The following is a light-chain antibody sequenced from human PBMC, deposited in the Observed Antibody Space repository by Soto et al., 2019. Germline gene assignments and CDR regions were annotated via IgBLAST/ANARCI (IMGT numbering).Light chain of an antibody. CDR1: QSVSSN. CDR3: QRYNNWPLT. CDR2: DAS. Sequence: VMAQSPATLSASPGERATLSCRASQSVSSNVAWYQQKPGQAPRLLIYDASTRATGIPARFSASGSGTEFSLTISSLQSEDFAVYYCQRYNNWPLTFGGGTKVEFK. J-gene: IGKJ4*01. V-gene: IGKV3-15*01.